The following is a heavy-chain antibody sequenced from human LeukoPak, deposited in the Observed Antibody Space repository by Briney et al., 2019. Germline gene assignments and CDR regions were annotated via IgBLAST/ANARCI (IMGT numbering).Heavy chain of an antibody. CDR3: ARGGDNTHDALDI. Sequence: SQTLSLTCAVSGGSISSGGYSWSWIRQPPGKGLEWIGYIYHSGGTYYNPSLKSRVTISVDRSKNQFSLKLSSVTAADTAVYYCARGGDNTHDALDIWGQGTMVTVSS. CDR2: IYHSGGT. D-gene: IGHD1-14*01. V-gene: IGHV4-30-2*01. CDR1: GGSISSGGYS. J-gene: IGHJ3*02.